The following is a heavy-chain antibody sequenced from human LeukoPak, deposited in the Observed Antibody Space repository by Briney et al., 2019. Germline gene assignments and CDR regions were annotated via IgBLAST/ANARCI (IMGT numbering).Heavy chain of an antibody. V-gene: IGHV3-21*01. Sequence: GGSLRLSCAASGFTFSIYNMNWVRQAPGKGLEWVSSISSSGTYIYYADSVKGRFTISRDTAKNSLYLQMNSLRAEDTAVYYCARESRATGYNLFDDWGQGTLVTVSS. CDR1: GFTFSIYN. D-gene: IGHD1-26*01. CDR2: ISSSGTYI. CDR3: ARESRATGYNLFDD. J-gene: IGHJ4*02.